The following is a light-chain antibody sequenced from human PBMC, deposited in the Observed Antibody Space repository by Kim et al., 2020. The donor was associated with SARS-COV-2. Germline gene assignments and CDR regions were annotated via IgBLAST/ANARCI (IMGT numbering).Light chain of an antibody. CDR1: QGVGTD. CDR2: GAS. Sequence: VSTGEAATLSCRASQGVGTDLVWFQQKPGQAPRLVMYGASTRATGIPARFSGSGSGTEFTLTISSLQSEDFAVYYCKHHNTWPRTFGQGTKVDIK. V-gene: IGKV3-15*01. CDR3: KHHNTWPRT. J-gene: IGKJ1*01.